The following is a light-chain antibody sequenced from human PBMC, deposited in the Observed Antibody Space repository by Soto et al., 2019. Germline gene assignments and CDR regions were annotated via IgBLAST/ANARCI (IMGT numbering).Light chain of an antibody. J-gene: IGLJ1*01. CDR1: SSNIGSNT. CDR3: AAWDDSLNGYV. V-gene: IGLV1-44*01. Sequence: QLVLTQPPSASGTPGQRVTISCSGSSSNIGSNTVNWYQQLPGTAPKLLIYSNNQRPSGVPDRFSGSKSGTSASLAIRGLQAEDEGDYYCAAWDDSLNGYVFGTGTKVTVL. CDR2: SNN.